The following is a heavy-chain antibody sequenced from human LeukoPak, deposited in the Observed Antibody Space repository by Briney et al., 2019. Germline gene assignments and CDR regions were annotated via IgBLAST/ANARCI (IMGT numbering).Heavy chain of an antibody. V-gene: IGHV6-1*01. CDR2: TYYRSKWYN. Sequence: SQTLSLTCAISGDSVSSNSAAWNWIRQSPSRGLEWLGRTYYRSKWYNDYAVSVKSRITINLDTSKNQFSLQLNSVTPEDTAVYYCAREGAYSSGWYDSWSYFDYWGQGTLVTVSS. J-gene: IGHJ4*02. CDR1: GDSVSSNSAA. D-gene: IGHD6-19*01. CDR3: AREGAYSSGWYDSWSYFDY.